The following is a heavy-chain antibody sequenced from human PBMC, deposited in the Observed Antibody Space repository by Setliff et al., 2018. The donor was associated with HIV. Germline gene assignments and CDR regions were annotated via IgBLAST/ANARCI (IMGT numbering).Heavy chain of an antibody. V-gene: IGHV4-39*01. CDR3: ARLRTGGYYYYGMDV. Sequence: SETLSLTCTVSGGSISSSSYYWGWIRQSPGKGLEWIGSIYYSGSTYYNPSLKSRVTISVDTSKNQFSLKLSSVTAADTAVYYCARLRTGGYYYYGMDVWGQGTTVTVSS. CDR2: IYYSGST. J-gene: IGHJ6*02. CDR1: GGSISSSSYY. D-gene: IGHD2-15*01.